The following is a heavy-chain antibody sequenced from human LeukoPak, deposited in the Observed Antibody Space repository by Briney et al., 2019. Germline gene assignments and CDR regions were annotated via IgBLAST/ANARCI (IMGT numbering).Heavy chain of an antibody. CDR3: TTGDYYDSSGPSDY. D-gene: IGHD3-22*01. CDR2: IAYDGSNK. V-gene: IGHV3-30-3*01. J-gene: IGHJ4*02. CDR1: GFTFSSYA. Sequence: GGSLRLSCAASGFTFSSYAMHWVRQAPGKGLEWVAVIAYDGSNKYYADSVKGRFTISRDNSKNTLYLQMNSLKTEDTAVYYCTTGDYYDSSGPSDYWGQGTLVTVSS.